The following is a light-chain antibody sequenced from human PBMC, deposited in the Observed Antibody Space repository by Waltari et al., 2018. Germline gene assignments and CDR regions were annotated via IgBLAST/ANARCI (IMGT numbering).Light chain of an antibody. CDR2: DAS. CDR1: QGVSSY. V-gene: IGKV3-11*01. J-gene: IGKJ2*01. Sequence: EIVLTQSPATLSLSPGERATLSCRAGQGVSSYLAWYQQKPGQAPRLLIYDASDRATGIPARFSGSGSGTDFTLTISSLEPEDFAVYYCQQRSNSPYTFGQGTKLEIK. CDR3: QQRSNSPYT.